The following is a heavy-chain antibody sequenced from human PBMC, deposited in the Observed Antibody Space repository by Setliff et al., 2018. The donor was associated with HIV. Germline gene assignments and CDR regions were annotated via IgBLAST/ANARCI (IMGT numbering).Heavy chain of an antibody. CDR1: GDSISTYC. Sequence: SETLSLTCTVSGDSISTYCWIWIRQPPGKGLEWIGYIYYSGATYYNPSLKNRVTISLDTSKSQFSLKLTSVTAADMALYYCASGRGAKGGYDYFGSWGQGTLVTVSS. V-gene: IGHV4-59*06. D-gene: IGHD6-25*01. J-gene: IGHJ4*02. CDR3: ASGRGAKGGYDYFGS. CDR2: IYYSGAT.